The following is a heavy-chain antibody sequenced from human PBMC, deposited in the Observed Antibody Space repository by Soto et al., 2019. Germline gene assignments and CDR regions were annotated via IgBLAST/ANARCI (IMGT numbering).Heavy chain of an antibody. Sequence: QVQLQQWGAGLLKPSETLSLTCAVYGVSFSGYYWSWIRQPPGKGLEWIGEINHSGSTNYNPSVKCPVTIAVDTSKNQFSLKLSSVTAADTAVYYCARGKIAAAGRYFDLWGRGTLVTVSS. J-gene: IGHJ2*01. CDR2: INHSGST. V-gene: IGHV4-34*01. CDR3: ARGKIAAAGRYFDL. D-gene: IGHD6-13*01. CDR1: GVSFSGYY.